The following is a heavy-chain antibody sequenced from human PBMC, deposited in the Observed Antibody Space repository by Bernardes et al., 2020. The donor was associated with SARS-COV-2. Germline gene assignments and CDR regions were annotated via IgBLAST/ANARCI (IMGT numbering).Heavy chain of an antibody. J-gene: IGHJ4*02. CDR2: IKSKAEGVTA. CDR3: TTVTV. CDR1: GYTFSNAC. V-gene: IGHV3-15*07. Sequence: GGSLRLSCAASGYTFSNACMNWVRQAPGKGLEWVGVIKSKAEGVTAHYAAPVKGRFTISRDDSKSTLYLQMNSLKTEDTAVYYCTTVTVWGQGTLVTVSS.